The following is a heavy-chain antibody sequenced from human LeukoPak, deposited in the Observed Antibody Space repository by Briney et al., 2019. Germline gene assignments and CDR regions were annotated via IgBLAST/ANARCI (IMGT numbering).Heavy chain of an antibody. J-gene: IGHJ4*02. CDR1: GGSFSDYY. CDR3: VRDRLGSGNYFDY. Sequence: SETLSLTCAVYGGSFSDYYWSWIRQPPGKGLEWIGEINHSGSTNYNPSLKSRVTISVDTSKNQFSLKLRSVTAADTAVYYCVRDRLGSGNYFDYWSQGTLVTVSS. CDR2: INHSGST. D-gene: IGHD1-26*01. V-gene: IGHV4-34*01.